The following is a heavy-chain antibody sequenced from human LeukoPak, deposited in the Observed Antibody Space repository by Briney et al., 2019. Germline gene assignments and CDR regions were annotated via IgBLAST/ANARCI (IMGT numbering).Heavy chain of an antibody. V-gene: IGHV3-74*01. CDR2: INTDESHI. CDR1: GFTVTSNY. J-gene: IGHJ4*02. D-gene: IGHD6-19*01. CDR3: ARVGSSGWYDY. Sequence: PGGSLRLSCAASGFTVTSNYMTWVRQAPGKGLVWVSRINTDESHINYADSVKGRFTISRDNAKNTLYLQMHSLRAEDTAVYYCARVGSSGWYDYWGQGTLVTVSS.